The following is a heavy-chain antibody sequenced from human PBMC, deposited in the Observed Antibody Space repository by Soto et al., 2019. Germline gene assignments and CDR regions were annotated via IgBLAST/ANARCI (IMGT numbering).Heavy chain of an antibody. CDR1: GFTFSSYA. V-gene: IGHV3-23*01. CDR2: ISGSGGST. D-gene: IGHD3-10*01. J-gene: IGHJ3*02. Sequence: GGSLRLSCAASGFTFSSYAMSWVRQAPGKGLEWVSAISGSGGSTYYADSVKGRFTISRDNSKNTLYLQMNSLRAEDTAVYYCAKDQSPPGSGSYYNLADAFDIWGQGTMVTVSS. CDR3: AKDQSPPGSGSYYNLADAFDI.